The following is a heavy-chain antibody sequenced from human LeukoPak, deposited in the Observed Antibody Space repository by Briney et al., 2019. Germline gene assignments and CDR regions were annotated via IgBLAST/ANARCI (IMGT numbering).Heavy chain of an antibody. CDR1: GFSFSNYA. CDR2: ISERSSYI. J-gene: IGHJ3*02. CDR3: ARSTRRQNDAFDI. Sequence: GGSLRLSCAASGFSFSNYAMSWVRQAPGKGLEWVSSISERSSYIYYADSMKGRFTISRDNAKNSLYLQMNSLRAEDTAVYYCARSTRRQNDAFDIWGQGTVVTVSS. V-gene: IGHV3-21*01.